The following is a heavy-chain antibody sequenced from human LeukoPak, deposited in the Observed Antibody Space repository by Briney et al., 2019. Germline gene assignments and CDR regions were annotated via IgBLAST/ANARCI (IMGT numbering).Heavy chain of an antibody. D-gene: IGHD1-26*01. V-gene: IGHV1-46*01. J-gene: IGHJ4*02. CDR1: GYTFTTYY. Sequence: ASVKVSCKASGYTFTTYYIHWVRQAPGQGLEWLGVIDPADYSTTYAQKFQGRVTMTRDTSISTAYMELSSLKSDDTAVYYCAKIGSSHDFDYWGQGTLITVSS. CDR3: AKIGSSHDFDY. CDR2: IDPADYST.